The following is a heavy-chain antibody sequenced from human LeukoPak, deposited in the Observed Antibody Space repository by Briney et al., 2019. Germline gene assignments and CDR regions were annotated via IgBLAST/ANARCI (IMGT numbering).Heavy chain of an antibody. J-gene: IGHJ4*02. CDR1: GFTFSSYW. CDR3: AGGRGWLVDY. V-gene: IGHV3-7*01. Sequence: GGSLRLSCAASGFTFSSYWMNWVRQAPGKGLEWVANIKQDGTEKLYVDSVKGRFTISRDNAKNSLYLQMNSLRAEDTAVYLCAGGRGWLVDYWGQGTRVTVSS. D-gene: IGHD3-22*01. CDR2: IKQDGTEK.